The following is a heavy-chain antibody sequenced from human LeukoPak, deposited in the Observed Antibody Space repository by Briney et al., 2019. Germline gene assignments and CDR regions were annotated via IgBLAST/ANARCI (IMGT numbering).Heavy chain of an antibody. CDR1: GFTFSSYG. CDR2: ISYDGSNK. D-gene: IGHD6-19*01. V-gene: IGHV3-30*18. J-gene: IGHJ4*02. CDR3: AKGLYFDY. Sequence: GGSLRLSCAAPGFTFSSYGMHWVRQAPGKGLEWVAVISYDGSNKYYADSVKGRFTISRDNSKNTLYLQMNSLRAEDTAVYYCAKGLYFDYWGQGTLVTVSS.